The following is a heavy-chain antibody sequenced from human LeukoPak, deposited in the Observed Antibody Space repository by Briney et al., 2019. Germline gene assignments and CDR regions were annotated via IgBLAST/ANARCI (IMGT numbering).Heavy chain of an antibody. CDR3: ARVRLGQVYHFDY. V-gene: IGHV4-34*01. CDR2: INHSGST. CDR1: GGSFSGYY. Sequence: PSETLSLTCAVYGGSFSGYYWSWIRQPPGKGLEWIGEINHSGSTNYNPCLKSRVTISVDTSKSQFSLKLSSVTAADTAVYYCARVRLGQVYHFDYWGQGTLVTVSS. D-gene: IGHD6-25*01. J-gene: IGHJ4*02.